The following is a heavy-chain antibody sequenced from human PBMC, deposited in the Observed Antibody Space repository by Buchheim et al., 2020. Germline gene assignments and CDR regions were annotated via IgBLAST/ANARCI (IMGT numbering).Heavy chain of an antibody. CDR3: ARDRGYGPSPGNYYYYYGMDV. CDR1: GFTFSSYS. V-gene: IGHV3-21*01. J-gene: IGHJ6*02. CDR2: ISSSSSYI. Sequence: EVQLVESGGGLVKPGGSLRLSCAASGFTFSSYSMNWVRQAPGKGLEWVSSISSSSSYIYYADSVKGRFTISRDNAKNSLYLQMNSLRAEDTAVYYCARDRGYGPSPGNYYYYYGMDVWGQGTT. D-gene: IGHD3-10*01.